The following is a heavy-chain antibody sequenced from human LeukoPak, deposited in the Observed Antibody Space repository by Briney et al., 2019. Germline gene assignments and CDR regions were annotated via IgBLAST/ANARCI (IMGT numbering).Heavy chain of an antibody. V-gene: IGHV1-3*03. J-gene: IGHJ6*03. CDR3: ARGPLGAPQGYYYYYMDV. Sequence: ASVKVSCKASGYTFTSYAMHWVRQAPGQRLEWMGWINAGNGNTKYSQEFQGRVTITRDTSASTAYMELSSLRSEDMAVYYCARGPLGAPQGYYYYYMDVWGKGTTVTVSS. CDR2: INAGNGNT. CDR1: GYTFTSYA.